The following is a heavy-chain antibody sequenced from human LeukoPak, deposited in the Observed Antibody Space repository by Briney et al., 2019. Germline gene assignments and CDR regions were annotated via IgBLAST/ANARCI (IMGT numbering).Heavy chain of an antibody. D-gene: IGHD3-22*01. CDR1: GFTFSTHA. Sequence: GGSLRLSCVASGFTFSTHAMSWVRQAPGKGLEWVSVISGSGGITYYADSVKGRFTISRDNSKNTLYLQMNSLRAEDTAVYYCAKDIGLYYYDTWGQGTLVTVSS. CDR2: ISGSGGIT. J-gene: IGHJ4*02. CDR3: AKDIGLYYYDT. V-gene: IGHV3-23*01.